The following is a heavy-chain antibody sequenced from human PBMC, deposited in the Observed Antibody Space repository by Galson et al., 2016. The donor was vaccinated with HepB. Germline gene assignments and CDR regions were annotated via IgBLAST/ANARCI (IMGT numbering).Heavy chain of an antibody. CDR2: IKTKSDGGAT. J-gene: IGHJ4*02. CDR3: ATGKGYLYGF. V-gene: IGHV3-15*01. D-gene: IGHD2-8*01. Sequence: SLRLSCAGSGFTFSNAWMSWVRQAPGKGLEWVGRIKTKSDGGATDYAAPVEGRFTISRDDSQDTLYLQMNSLTTDDTAVYYCATGKGYLYGFWGQGTLVTVSS. CDR1: GFTFSNAW.